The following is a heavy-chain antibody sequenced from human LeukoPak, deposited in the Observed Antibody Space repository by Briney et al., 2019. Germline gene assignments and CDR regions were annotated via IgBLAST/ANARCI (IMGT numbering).Heavy chain of an antibody. J-gene: IGHJ4*02. CDR1: EFTFSNYD. V-gene: IGHV3-30*02. Sequence: GGSLRLSCAASEFTFSNYDMHWVRQAPGKGLEWVAFIRYDGNNKYYADSVKGRFTISRDNSKNTLYLQMNSLRAEDTAVYYCAKDQAVAGHPLDYWGQGTLVTVS. CDR3: AKDQAVAGHPLDY. D-gene: IGHD6-19*01. CDR2: IRYDGNNK.